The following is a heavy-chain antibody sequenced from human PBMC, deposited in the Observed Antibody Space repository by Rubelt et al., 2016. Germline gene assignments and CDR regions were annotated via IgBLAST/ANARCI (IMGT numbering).Heavy chain of an antibody. CDR3: ARDLVGVVITTHDAFDI. CDR1: GYTFTSYY. V-gene: IGHV1-46*01. J-gene: IGHJ3*02. D-gene: IGHD3-22*01. CDR2: INPSGGST. Sequence: QVQLVQSGAEVKKPGASVKVSCKASGYTFTSYYMHWVRQAPGQGLEWMGIINPSGGSTSYAQKCQGRVTITADKSTSTAYMELSSLRSEDTAVYYCARDLVGVVITTHDAFDIWGQGTMVTVSS.